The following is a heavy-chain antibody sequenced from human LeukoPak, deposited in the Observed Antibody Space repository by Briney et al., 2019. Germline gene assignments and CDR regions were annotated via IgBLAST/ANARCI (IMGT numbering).Heavy chain of an antibody. CDR3: ASSDSSSSFDY. J-gene: IGHJ4*02. CDR1: GGSISSGSYY. Sequence: PSQTLSLTCTVSGGSISSGSYYWSWIRQPAGKGLEWIGRIYTSGSTNYNPSLKSRVTISVDTSKNQFSLKLSSVTAADTAVYYCASSDSSSSFDYWGQGTLDTVSS. CDR2: IYTSGST. V-gene: IGHV4-61*02. D-gene: IGHD6-13*01.